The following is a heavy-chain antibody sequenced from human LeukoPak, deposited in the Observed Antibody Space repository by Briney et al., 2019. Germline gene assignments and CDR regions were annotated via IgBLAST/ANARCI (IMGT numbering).Heavy chain of an antibody. D-gene: IGHD2-15*01. CDR2: IIPIFGTA. V-gene: IGHV1-69*01. Sequence: SVKVSCKASGGTFSSYAISWVRQAPGQGLEWMGGIIPIFGTANYAQKFQGRVTITADESTSTAYMELSSLRSEDTAVYYCARAVYCSGGSCYSNFDYWGQGTLVTVSS. CDR1: GGTFSSYA. CDR3: ARAVYCSGGSCYSNFDY. J-gene: IGHJ4*02.